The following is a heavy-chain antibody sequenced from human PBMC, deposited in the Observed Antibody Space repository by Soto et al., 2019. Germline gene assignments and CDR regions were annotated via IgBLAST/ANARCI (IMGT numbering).Heavy chain of an antibody. V-gene: IGHV2-5*01. CDR2: IYWNDDK. CDR1: GFSLTTSAVG. J-gene: IGHJ3*01. Sequence: QITLKESGPTLVKPTQTLTLTCTFSGFSLTTSAVGVGWIRQPPGKALEWLALIYWNDDKRYSPSLKNRLTITKDTFNDPGVLTKANIEPLDTAKYYCSHEYYFCSGSYLVSGHDAFDVWGQGTMVTVSS. CDR3: SHEYYFCSGSYLVSGHDAFDV. D-gene: IGHD3-10*01.